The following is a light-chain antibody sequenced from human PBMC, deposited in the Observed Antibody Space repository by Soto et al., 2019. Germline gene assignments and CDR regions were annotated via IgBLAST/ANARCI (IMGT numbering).Light chain of an antibody. V-gene: IGLV2-8*01. CDR1: SSDVGGYNY. J-gene: IGLJ1*01. CDR2: EVS. CDR3: SSSAGSNNPV. Sequence: QSALTQPPSASGSPGQSVTISCTGTSSDVGGYNYVSWYQQHPGKAPKLMIYEVSKRPSGVPDRFSGSKSGNTASLTVSGLQAEDDADYYCSSSAGSNNPVFGTGTKVTV.